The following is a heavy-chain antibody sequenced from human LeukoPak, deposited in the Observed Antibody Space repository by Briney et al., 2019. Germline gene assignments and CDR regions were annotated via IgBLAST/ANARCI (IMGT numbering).Heavy chain of an antibody. CDR1: GFTFSSYW. Sequence: GGSLRLSCAASGFTFSSYWMSWVRQAPGKGLEWVANIKQDGSEKYYVDSVKGRFTISRDNAKNTVYLQMNSLRAEDTAVYYCAKVAEMDTILGKFDNWGQGTLVTVSS. V-gene: IGHV3-7*03. D-gene: IGHD5-24*01. CDR2: IKQDGSEK. J-gene: IGHJ5*02. CDR3: AKVAEMDTILGKFDN.